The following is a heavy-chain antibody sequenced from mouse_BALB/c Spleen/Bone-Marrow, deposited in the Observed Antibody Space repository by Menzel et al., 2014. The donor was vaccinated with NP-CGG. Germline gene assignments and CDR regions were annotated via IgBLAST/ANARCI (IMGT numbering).Heavy chain of an antibody. J-gene: IGHJ2*01. CDR2: ISDGGSYT. V-gene: IGHV5-4*02. CDR3: ARGSSYFDY. D-gene: IGHD1-1*01. CDR1: GFTFSDYY. Sequence: EVQGVESEGGLVKPGGSLKLSCAASGFTFSDYYMYWVRQTPEKRLEWVATISDGGSYTYYPDSVKGRFTISRDNAKNNLFLQMGSLKSEDTAMYYCARGSSYFDYWGQGTTVTVSS.